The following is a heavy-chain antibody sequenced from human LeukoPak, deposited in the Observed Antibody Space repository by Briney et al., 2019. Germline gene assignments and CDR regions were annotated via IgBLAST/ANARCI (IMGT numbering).Heavy chain of an antibody. D-gene: IGHD6-19*01. J-gene: IGHJ5*02. V-gene: IGHV4-39*07. CDR2: IYYSGDT. Sequence: SETLSLTCTVSGGSISSSNYYWGWIRQPPGKGLEWIGSIYYSGDTYYNPSLKSRVTISVDASKNQFSLKLSSVTAADTAVYYCARGGGGWFLLYQDWFDPWGQGTLVTVSS. CDR1: GGSISSSNYY. CDR3: ARGGGGWFLLYQDWFDP.